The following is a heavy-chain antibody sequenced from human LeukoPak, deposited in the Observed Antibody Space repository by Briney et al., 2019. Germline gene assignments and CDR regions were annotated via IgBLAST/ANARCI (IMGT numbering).Heavy chain of an antibody. J-gene: IGHJ6*02. CDR2: IYYSGST. CDR1: GGSISSYY. CDR3: ARAESTVTNRDYYYYYGMDV. D-gene: IGHD4-17*01. V-gene: IGHV4-59*01. Sequence: SETLSLTCTDSGGSISSYYWSWIRQPPGKGLEWIGYIYYSGSTNYNPSLKSRVTISVDTSKNQFSLKLSSVTAADTAVYYCARAESTVTNRDYYYYYGMDVWGQGTTVTVSS.